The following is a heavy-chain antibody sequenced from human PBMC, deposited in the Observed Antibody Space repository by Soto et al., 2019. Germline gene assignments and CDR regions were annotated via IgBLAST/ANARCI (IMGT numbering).Heavy chain of an antibody. CDR1: GGLFSSFA. CDR2: IIPVFGTT. Sequence: QEQLVQSGPEVKKPGSSVKVSCKDSGGLFSSFAISWVRQAPGQGLEWLGGIIPVFGTTNYAEKFQTRVTITADESTNTAYMELSSLTSGDTAMYYCARGGGPYVWFNEFWGQGTLVTVSS. CDR3: ARGGGPYVWFNEF. D-gene: IGHD3-16*01. V-gene: IGHV1-69*01. J-gene: IGHJ4*02.